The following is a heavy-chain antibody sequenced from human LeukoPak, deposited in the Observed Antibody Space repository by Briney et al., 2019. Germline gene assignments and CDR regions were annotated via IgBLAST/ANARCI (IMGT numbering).Heavy chain of an antibody. J-gene: IGHJ4*02. CDR2: AHFTRSFSGTT. Sequence: SQTLSLTCTVASGSTGSVALDWGWIRHSPGNGLEWIGRAHFTRSFSGTTYYNPSLESRVTVSTDRSKTLCSLKLTSVTAADTAVYYCVAEEYGTGSYYKSAFWGKGALVTVSS. CDR1: SGSTGSVALD. D-gene: IGHD3-10*01. V-gene: IGHV4-39*01. CDR3: VAEEYGTGSYYKSAF.